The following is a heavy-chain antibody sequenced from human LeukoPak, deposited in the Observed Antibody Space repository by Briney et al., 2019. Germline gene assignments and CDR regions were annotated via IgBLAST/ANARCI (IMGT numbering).Heavy chain of an antibody. Sequence: GGSLRLSCAASGLTFNNYWMNWVRQAPGKGLEWVANIKQDGSEKYYVDSVKGRFTISRDNAKNSLYLQMNSLRAEDTAVYYCARSDLTGYLDYWGQGTLVTVSS. CDR1: GLTFNNYW. CDR3: ARSDLTGYLDY. CDR2: IKQDGSEK. V-gene: IGHV3-7*01. D-gene: IGHD3-9*01. J-gene: IGHJ4*02.